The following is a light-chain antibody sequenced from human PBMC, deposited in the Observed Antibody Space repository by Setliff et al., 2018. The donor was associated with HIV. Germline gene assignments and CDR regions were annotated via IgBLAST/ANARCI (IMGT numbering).Light chain of an antibody. CDR3: QSYDSSLSGSYV. CDR1: SSDIGSSNF. J-gene: IGLJ1*01. CDR2: NVD. Sequence: QSVLTQPASVSGSPGQSITISCTGTSSDIGSSNFVSWYQQHPGKAPKVMIYNVDKRPSGVSNRFSGSKSGNTASLTISGLQTEDEADYYCQSYDSSLSGSYVFGTGTKGTV. V-gene: IGLV2-14*03.